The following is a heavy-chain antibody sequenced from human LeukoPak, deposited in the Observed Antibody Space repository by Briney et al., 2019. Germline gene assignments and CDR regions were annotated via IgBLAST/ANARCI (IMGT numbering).Heavy chain of an antibody. D-gene: IGHD3-9*01. J-gene: IGHJ6*03. CDR1: GGSFSGYY. CDR3: ASIRYYDILTGYWANNHMDV. Sequence: PSETLSLTCAVYGGSFSGYYWSWIRQPPGKGLEWIGEINHSGSTNYNPSLKSRVTVSVDTSKNQFSLKLSSVTAADTAVYYCASIRYYDILTGYWANNHMDVWGEGTTVTVSS. CDR2: INHSGST. V-gene: IGHV4-34*01.